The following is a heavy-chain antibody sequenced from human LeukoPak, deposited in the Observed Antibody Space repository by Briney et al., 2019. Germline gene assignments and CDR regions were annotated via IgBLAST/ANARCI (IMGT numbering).Heavy chain of an antibody. CDR3: ARDFYDGFALDY. Sequence: PGGSLRLSCAASGFTFSSYSMNWVRQAPGKGLEWVSYISSSTYIYYTDSVKGRFTISRDNAKNSLYLQMNSLRAEDTAVYYCARDFYDGFALDYWGQGTLVTVSS. V-gene: IGHV3-21*05. J-gene: IGHJ4*02. D-gene: IGHD2/OR15-2a*01. CDR1: GFTFSSYS. CDR2: ISSSTYI.